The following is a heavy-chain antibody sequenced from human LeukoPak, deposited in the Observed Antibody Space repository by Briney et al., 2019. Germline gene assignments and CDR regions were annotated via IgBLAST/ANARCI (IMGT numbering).Heavy chain of an antibody. CDR1: GFTVRSNY. CDR2: IYSGGST. Sequence: GGSLRLSCAASGFTVRSNYMSWVRQAPGKGLEWVSVIYSGGSTYYADSVKGRFTLSRDNSKNTVYLQMNSLRAEDTAVYYCARSDSEQWLISGAFDIWGQGTMATVSS. D-gene: IGHD6-19*01. V-gene: IGHV3-53*01. CDR3: ARSDSEQWLISGAFDI. J-gene: IGHJ3*02.